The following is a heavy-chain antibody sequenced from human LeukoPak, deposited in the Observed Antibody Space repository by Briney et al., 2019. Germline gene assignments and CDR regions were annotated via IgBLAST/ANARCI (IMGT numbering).Heavy chain of an antibody. V-gene: IGHV5-51*01. CDR1: GYRFSSDW. Sequence: GESLKISCKGSGYRFSSDWIAWVRQMPGKGLEWMGIIYPGDSDTRYSPSFQGQVTISADKSISTAYLQWSSLKASDTAMYYCARHAWGDYDSSGYYLDFQHWGQGTLVTVSS. CDR3: ARHAWGDYDSSGYYLDFQH. CDR2: IYPGDSDT. J-gene: IGHJ1*01. D-gene: IGHD3-22*01.